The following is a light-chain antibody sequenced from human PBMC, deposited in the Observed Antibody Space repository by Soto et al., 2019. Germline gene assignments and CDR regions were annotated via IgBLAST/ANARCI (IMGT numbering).Light chain of an antibody. CDR1: QGISNY. CDR3: QQLHRPPQT. Sequence: DIHLTQSPSFLSASVGDRVTITCRASQGISNYLAWYQRKPGKAPELLIYAASTLQSGVPSRFSGSGSGTEFTLTISSLQPEDFATYFCQQLHRPPQTFGQGTKLEL. CDR2: AAS. J-gene: IGKJ2*01. V-gene: IGKV1-9*01.